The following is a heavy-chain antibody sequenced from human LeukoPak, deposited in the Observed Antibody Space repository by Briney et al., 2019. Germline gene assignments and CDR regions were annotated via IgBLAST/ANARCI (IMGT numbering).Heavy chain of an antibody. CDR2: MNYGGSP. CDR1: GGSISNNDYF. D-gene: IGHD2-2*01. J-gene: IGHJ5*02. V-gene: IGHV4-39*01. CDR3: ARRVPGRSGNWFDP. Sequence: AETVSLPRTLSGGSISNNDYFWGWIRQPPGKGRVWIGSMNYGGSPHDNPSLKSRVTISVDTSKNQVSLKLSSVTAGDTAVYYCARRVPGRSGNWFDPWGQGTLVTDSS.